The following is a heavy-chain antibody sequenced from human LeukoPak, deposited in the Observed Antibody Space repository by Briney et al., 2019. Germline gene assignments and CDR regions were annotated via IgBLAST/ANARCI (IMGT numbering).Heavy chain of an antibody. CDR1: GYTFTSYA. Sequence: ASVKVSCKASGYTFTSYAMNWVRRAPGQGLEWMGWIHPSTGNPTYAQGFTGRFVFSLDTSVSTTYLQISSLKAEDTAVYYCARAYQRLGELSLPDYWGQGTLVTVSS. V-gene: IGHV7-4-1*02. D-gene: IGHD3-16*02. J-gene: IGHJ4*02. CDR2: IHPSTGNP. CDR3: ARAYQRLGELSLPDY.